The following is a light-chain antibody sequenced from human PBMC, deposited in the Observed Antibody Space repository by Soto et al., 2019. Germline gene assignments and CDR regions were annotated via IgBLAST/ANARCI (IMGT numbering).Light chain of an antibody. J-gene: IGLJ2*01. Sequence: SVLTQPASVSGSPGQSITISCTGTSNDIGAYNYVSWYQQYPGKVPTLLIYEVTFRPSGVSNRFSGSKSGNTASLTISGLQTEDEADYYCGSYASATLIFGGGTKLTVL. CDR2: EVT. CDR3: GSYASATLI. V-gene: IGLV2-14*01. CDR1: SNDIGAYNY.